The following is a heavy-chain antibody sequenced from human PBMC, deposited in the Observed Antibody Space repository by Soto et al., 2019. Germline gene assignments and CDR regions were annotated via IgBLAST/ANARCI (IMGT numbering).Heavy chain of an antibody. J-gene: IGHJ4*02. V-gene: IGHV3-30*09. CDR3: ARARLDTPALDY. CDR2: ISYDGNNK. D-gene: IGHD2-2*01. CDR1: GFTFSPYA. Sequence: QVQLVESGGGVVQPGRSLRLSCAASGFTFSPYAMHWVRQAPGKELEWVAVISYDGNNKNYADSVKGRLAISRDNSRNTLYLQMNSLRAEDTAVYYCARARLDTPALDYWGQGTLVTVSS.